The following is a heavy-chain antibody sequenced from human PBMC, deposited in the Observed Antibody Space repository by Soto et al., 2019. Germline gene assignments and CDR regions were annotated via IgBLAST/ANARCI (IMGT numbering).Heavy chain of an antibody. Sequence: SETLSLTCTVSGGSLCSGGYYWSWIRQHPGKGLEWIGYIYYSGSTNYNPSLKSRVTISVDTSKNQFSLKLSSVTAADTAVYYCARDSSITIFGVVIVHYYGMDVWGQGTTVTVSS. J-gene: IGHJ6*02. CDR1: GGSLCSGGYY. V-gene: IGHV4-61*08. CDR3: ARDSSITIFGVVIVHYYGMDV. CDR2: IYYSGST. D-gene: IGHD3-3*01.